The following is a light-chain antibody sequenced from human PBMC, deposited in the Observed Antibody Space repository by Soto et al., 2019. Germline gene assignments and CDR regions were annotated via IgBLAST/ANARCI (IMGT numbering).Light chain of an antibody. CDR1: QSISSW. J-gene: IGKJ1*01. Sequence: DIKMSLSLSTLSANVGDRVTITCRASQSISSWLAWYQQKPGKAPKLLIYDASSLESGVPSRFSGSGSGTEFTLTISSLQPDDFATYYCQQYNSYSPQWTFGQ. V-gene: IGKV1-5*01. CDR2: DAS. CDR3: QQYNSYSPQWT.